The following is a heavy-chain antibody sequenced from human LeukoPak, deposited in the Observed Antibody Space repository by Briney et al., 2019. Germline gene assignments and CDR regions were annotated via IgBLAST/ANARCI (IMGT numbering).Heavy chain of an antibody. Sequence: GASVKVSCKVSGGTFSNYAISWVRQAPGQGLEWLGGIIPIFGTANYAQKFQGRVAITADESTSTAYMELSSLRSEDTAVYYCARSYTSGWYGVKYWGQGTLVTVSS. CDR1: GGTFSNYA. CDR3: ARSYTSGWYGVKY. V-gene: IGHV1-69*13. D-gene: IGHD6-19*01. CDR2: IIPIFGTA. J-gene: IGHJ4*02.